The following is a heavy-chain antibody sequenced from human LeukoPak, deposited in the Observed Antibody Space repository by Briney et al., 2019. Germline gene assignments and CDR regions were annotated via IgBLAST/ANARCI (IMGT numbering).Heavy chain of an antibody. J-gene: IGHJ4*02. CDR3: ARDSSYGDQPYYFDY. Sequence: ASVKVSCKASGYTFTSYYMHWVRQAPGQGLEGMGIINPSGGSTSYAQKFQGRVTMTRDTSTSTVYMELSSLRSEDTAVYYCARDSSYGDQPYYFDYWGQGALVTVSS. CDR1: GYTFTSYY. CDR2: INPSGGST. D-gene: IGHD4-17*01. V-gene: IGHV1-46*01.